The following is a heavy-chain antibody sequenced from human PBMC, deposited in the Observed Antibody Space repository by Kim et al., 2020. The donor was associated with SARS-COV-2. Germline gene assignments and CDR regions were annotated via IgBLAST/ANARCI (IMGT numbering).Heavy chain of an antibody. CDR3: AKTLGDQPRPYWYFDL. V-gene: IGHV3-23*01. CDR2: VIGSGGST. Sequence: GGSLRLSCAASGFTFSIYAMTWVRQAPGKGLEWVSAVIGSGGSTFYADSVKGRFTISRDNSKNTLFLQMNSLRDGDTAVYYCAKTLGDQPRPYWYFDLWGRGTLVTVSS. J-gene: IGHJ2*01. CDR1: GFTFSIYA.